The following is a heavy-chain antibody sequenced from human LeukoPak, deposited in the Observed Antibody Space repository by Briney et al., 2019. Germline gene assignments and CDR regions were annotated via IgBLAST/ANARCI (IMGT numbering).Heavy chain of an antibody. V-gene: IGHV1-18*01. J-gene: IGHJ4*02. CDR3: ARETWETAARPNSFDT. D-gene: IGHD1-26*01. CDR1: AFSFTSFG. CDR2: ISGYNGDT. Sequence: ASVKVSCKAFAFSFTSFGINWVRQAPGQGLEWMGWISGYNGDTKYAQKFQGRVTMTTDTSTSTAYMELRSLRSDDTAVYYCARETWETAARPNSFDTWGQGTLVTVTS.